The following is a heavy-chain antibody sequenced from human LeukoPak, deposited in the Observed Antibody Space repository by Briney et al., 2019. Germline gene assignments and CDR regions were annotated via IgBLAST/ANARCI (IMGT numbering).Heavy chain of an antibody. J-gene: IGHJ4*02. CDR2: ISASETSI. Sequence: GGSLRLSCAASGFTFSLYNMNWVRQAPGKGLEWVSQISASETSIKYADSVRGRFTISRDNVKNSVYLQMNSLRAEDTGVYYCAKDHYWSIDYWGRGTLVTVSS. D-gene: IGHD3-3*01. CDR1: GFTFSLYN. V-gene: IGHV3-48*01. CDR3: AKDHYWSIDY.